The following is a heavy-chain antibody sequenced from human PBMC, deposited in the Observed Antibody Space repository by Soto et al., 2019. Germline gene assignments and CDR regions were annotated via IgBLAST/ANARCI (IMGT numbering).Heavy chain of an antibody. V-gene: IGHV3-30*18. D-gene: IGHD6-19*01. J-gene: IGHJ4*02. CDR2: ISYDGSNK. Sequence: QAQLVESGGGVVQPGRSLRLSCAASGFTFSSYGMHWVRQAPGKGLEWVAVISYDGSNKYYADSVKGRFTISRDNSKNTLYLQMNSLRAEDTAVYYCANGQWLVPVDYWGQGTLVTVSS. CDR3: ANGQWLVPVDY. CDR1: GFTFSSYG.